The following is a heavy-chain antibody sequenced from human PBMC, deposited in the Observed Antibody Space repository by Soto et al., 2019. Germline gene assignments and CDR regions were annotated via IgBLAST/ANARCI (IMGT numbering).Heavy chain of an antibody. CDR2: IRSKAKNYAT. Sequence: GGSLRLSCAASGFTFSGSAMHWVRQASGKGLEWVGRIRSKAKNYATVYAASVKGRFTISRDDSKNTAYLQMNSLKTEDTAVYYCTRLGIAAAGTDYWGQGTLATVSS. J-gene: IGHJ4*02. V-gene: IGHV3-73*01. CDR3: TRLGIAAAGTDY. D-gene: IGHD6-13*01. CDR1: GFTFSGSA.